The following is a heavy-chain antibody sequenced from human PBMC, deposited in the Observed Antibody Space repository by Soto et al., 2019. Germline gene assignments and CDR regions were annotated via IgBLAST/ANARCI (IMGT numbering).Heavy chain of an antibody. J-gene: IGHJ4*02. CDR2: INPSGGST. CDR1: GYTFTSYY. D-gene: IGHD3-10*01. Sequence: GASVKVSCKASGYTFTSYYMHWVRQAPGQGLEWMGIINPSGGSTSYAQKFQGRVTMTRDTSTSTVYMELSSLRSEDTAVYYCALITMVRTDQNTNDYWGQGTLVTVSS. V-gene: IGHV1-46*03. CDR3: ALITMVRTDQNTNDY.